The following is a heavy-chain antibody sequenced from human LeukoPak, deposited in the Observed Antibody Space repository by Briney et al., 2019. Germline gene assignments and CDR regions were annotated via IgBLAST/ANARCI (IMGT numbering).Heavy chain of an antibody. J-gene: IGHJ6*03. Sequence: GASVKVSCKASGGAFSSYAIRWVRQAPGQGLEWMGGIIPIFGTANYAQKFQGRVTITADKSTSTAYMELNSLRSEDTAVYYCARALADCSSTSCFSYYYYYYMDVWGKGTTVTVSS. CDR2: IIPIFGTA. CDR1: GGAFSSYA. V-gene: IGHV1-69*06. D-gene: IGHD2-2*01. CDR3: ARALADCSSTSCFSYYYYYYMDV.